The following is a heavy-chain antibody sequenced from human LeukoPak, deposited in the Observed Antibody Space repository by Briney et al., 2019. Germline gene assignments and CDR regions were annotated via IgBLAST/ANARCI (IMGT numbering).Heavy chain of an antibody. D-gene: IGHD1-26*01. V-gene: IGHV3-48*02. CDR3: ATSGSYRFAD. CDR2: ICTSTI. J-gene: IGHJ4*02. CDR1: GFTFSSYS. Sequence: GGSLRLSCAASGFTFSSYSMNWVRQAPGKWLGRVSFICTSTIYYAYSVTGRCTISRDNAQNSLYLQMNSLRDEDTAMYFGATSGSYRFADGGQGTLVTVSS.